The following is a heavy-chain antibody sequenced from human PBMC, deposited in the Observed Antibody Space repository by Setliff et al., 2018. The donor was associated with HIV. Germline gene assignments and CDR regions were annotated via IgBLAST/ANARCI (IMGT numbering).Heavy chain of an antibody. Sequence: RASVKVSCKASGYTFTNNDINWVRQGAGQGLEWMGWMNPKSGNTGYAERFQGRVTMTRNNSINTAYMELSSLRSEDTAVYFCARIRRASGYLDYWGQGTLVTVS. D-gene: IGHD2-21*01. CDR2: MNPKSGNT. CDR1: GYTFTNND. J-gene: IGHJ4*02. V-gene: IGHV1-8*01. CDR3: ARIRRASGYLDY.